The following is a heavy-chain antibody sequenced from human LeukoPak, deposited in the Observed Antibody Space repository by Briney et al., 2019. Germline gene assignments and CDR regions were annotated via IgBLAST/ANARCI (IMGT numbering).Heavy chain of an antibody. CDR1: GFTFSSYS. J-gene: IGHJ4*02. Sequence: GGSLRLSCAASGFTFSSYSMNWVRQAPGKGLEWVANIKQDGSEKYYVDSVKGRFTISRDNSKNTLYLQMNSLRAEGTAVYYCARGSIAVAGSIDYWGQGTLVTVSS. CDR3: ARGSIAVAGSIDY. V-gene: IGHV3-7*03. D-gene: IGHD6-19*01. CDR2: IKQDGSEK.